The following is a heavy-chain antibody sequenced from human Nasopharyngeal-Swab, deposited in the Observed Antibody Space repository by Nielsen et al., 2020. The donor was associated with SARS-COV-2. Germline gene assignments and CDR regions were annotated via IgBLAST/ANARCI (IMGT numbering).Heavy chain of an antibody. J-gene: IGHJ3*02. CDR1: GGSVSSGGYY. CDR2: IYYSGST. CDR3: ARAMIVVVINAFDI. V-gene: IGHV4-31*02. D-gene: IGHD3-22*01. Sequence: QTLSLTWTVYGGSVSSGGYYWSWIRQHPGKGLEWIGYIYYSGSTYYNPSLKSRVTISVDTSKNQFSLKLSSVTAADTAVYYCARAMIVVVINAFDIWGQGTMVTVSS.